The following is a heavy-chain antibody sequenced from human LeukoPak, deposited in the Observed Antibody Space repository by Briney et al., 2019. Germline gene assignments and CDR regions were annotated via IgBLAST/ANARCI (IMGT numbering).Heavy chain of an antibody. CDR2: ISGSGGST. J-gene: IGHJ6*02. Sequence: GGSLRLPCAASGFTFSSYAMSWVRQAPGKGLEWVSAISGSGGSTYYADSVKGRFTISRDNSKNTLYLQMNSLRAEDTAVYYCAKVGSVAQYYYYGMDVWGQGTTVTVSS. D-gene: IGHD6-19*01. V-gene: IGHV3-23*01. CDR1: GFTFSSYA. CDR3: AKVGSVAQYYYYGMDV.